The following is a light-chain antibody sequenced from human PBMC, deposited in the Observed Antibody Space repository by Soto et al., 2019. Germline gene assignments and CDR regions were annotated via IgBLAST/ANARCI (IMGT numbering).Light chain of an antibody. Sequence: EIVLTQSPGTLSLSPGDRATLSCRASQSLSSHLAWYQQKPGQAPRLLIYDASNRATGIPARFSGSGSGTDFTLTIRRLQPEDFAVYYCNHYGRSPGTFGQGTKVDIK. CDR3: NHYGRSPGT. J-gene: IGKJ1*01. CDR1: QSLSSH. CDR2: DAS. V-gene: IGKV3-20*01.